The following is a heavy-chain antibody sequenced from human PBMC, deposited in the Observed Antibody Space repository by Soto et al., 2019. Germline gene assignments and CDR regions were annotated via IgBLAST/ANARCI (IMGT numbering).Heavy chain of an antibody. J-gene: IGHJ6*02. V-gene: IGHV5-10-1*01. Sequence: GESLKISCNGSGYSFTSYWISWVRQMPGKGLEWMGRIDPSDSYTNYSPSFQGHVTISADKSISTAYLQWSSLKASDTAMYYCASRYSSSNYYCMDVWGQGTTVTVSS. D-gene: IGHD6-6*01. CDR1: GYSFTSYW. CDR2: IDPSDSYT. CDR3: ASRYSSSNYYCMDV.